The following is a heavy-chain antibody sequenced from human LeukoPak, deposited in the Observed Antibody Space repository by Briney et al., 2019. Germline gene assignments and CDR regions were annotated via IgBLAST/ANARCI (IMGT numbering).Heavy chain of an antibody. CDR3: ARDLGAAAGANYDY. V-gene: IGHV3-21*01. D-gene: IGHD6-13*01. CDR1: GFTFSSYT. CDR2: ISSSGSYI. J-gene: IGHJ4*02. Sequence: GGSLRLSCAASGFTFSSYTMNWVRQAPGKGLEWVSSISSSGSYIYYADSVKGRFAISRDNAKNSLYLQMNSLRAEDTAVYYCARDLGAAAGANYDYWGQGTLVTVSS.